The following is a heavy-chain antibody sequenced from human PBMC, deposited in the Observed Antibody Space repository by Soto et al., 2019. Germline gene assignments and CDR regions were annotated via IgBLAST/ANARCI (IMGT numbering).Heavy chain of an antibody. D-gene: IGHD1-7*01. V-gene: IGHV5-51*01. CDR2: IFPGDSDT. CDR1: GYSFGAYW. Sequence: PGESLKISCQGSGYSFGAYWIGWVRQVPGKGLGWIGIIFPGDSDTRYRPSFQGQVTITVETSINTAYLQWSRLKASDTAIDFCARGGRIGTPPDYWGQGTQVTVSS. CDR3: ARGGRIGTPPDY. J-gene: IGHJ4*02.